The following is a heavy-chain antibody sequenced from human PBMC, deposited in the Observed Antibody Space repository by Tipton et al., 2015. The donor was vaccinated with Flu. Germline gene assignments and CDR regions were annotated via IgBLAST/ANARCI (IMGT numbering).Heavy chain of an antibody. J-gene: IGHJ6*02. Sequence: SLRLSCATSGITFSTFAMSWVRQAPGKGLEWVSVICGGGDNKDYADSVRGRFIISRDNSRDTVYLQMNRLRVDDTAVYFCAPSPGAVADTPGYYYGVEVRGQGPTVTVS. CDR2: ICGGGDNK. CDR1: GITFSTFA. D-gene: IGHD4-23*01. CDR3: APSPGAVADTPGYYYGVEV. V-gene: IGHV3-23*01.